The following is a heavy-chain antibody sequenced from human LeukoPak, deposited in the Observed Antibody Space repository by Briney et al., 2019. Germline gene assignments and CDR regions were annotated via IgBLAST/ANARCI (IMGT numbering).Heavy chain of an antibody. CDR1: GFTFNMDG. V-gene: IGHV3-30*03. CDR2: VSADGNNK. CDR3: ARNSVGAANFDY. J-gene: IGHJ4*02. D-gene: IGHD1-26*01. Sequence: PGGSLRLSCAASGFTFNMDGMHWVRQAPGKGLEWVAIVSADGNNKYYTESVKGRFTISRDNSNNTLHLQMTSLRAEDTAVYYCARNSVGAANFDYWGRGTLVTVSS.